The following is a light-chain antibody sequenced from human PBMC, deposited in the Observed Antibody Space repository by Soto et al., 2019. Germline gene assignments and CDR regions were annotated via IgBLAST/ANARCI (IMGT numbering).Light chain of an antibody. CDR2: DAS. CDR1: QSVSSY. CDR3: RQRTNWPVT. Sequence: EIVLTQSPATLSLSPGEKATLSCGASQSVSSYLAWYQQKPGQAPRLLIYDASNRATGIPVRFSGNGSGTDCTLTISSLVPVVFSVYDPRQRTNWPVTFGGGTSVDIK. J-gene: IGKJ4*01. V-gene: IGKV3-11*01.